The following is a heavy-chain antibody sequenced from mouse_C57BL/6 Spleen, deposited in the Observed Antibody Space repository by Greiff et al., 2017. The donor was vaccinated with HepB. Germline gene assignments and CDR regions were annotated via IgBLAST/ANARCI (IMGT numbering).Heavy chain of an antibody. CDR3: ARMARTIN. Sequence: EVQGVESGGGLVQPGGSLKLSCAASGFTFSSYGMSWVRQTPDKRLELVATINSNGGSTYYPDSVKGRFTISRDNAKNTLYLQMSSLKSEDTAMYYCARMARTINWDQGTTLTVSS. V-gene: IGHV5-6-3*01. J-gene: IGHJ2*01. CDR2: INSNGGST. CDR1: GFTFSSYG.